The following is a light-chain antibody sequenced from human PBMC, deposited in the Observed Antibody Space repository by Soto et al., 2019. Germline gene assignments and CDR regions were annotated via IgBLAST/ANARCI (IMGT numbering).Light chain of an antibody. J-gene: IGKJ1*01. Sequence: DIQMTQSPSTLSASVGDRVTITCRASQSINIWLAWYQQKPGKAPNLLIYDASSLEGGVPSRFSGSGSGTEFTLTISSLQPDDFATYYCQQYSNYWAFGQGTKVEIK. CDR3: QQYSNYWA. CDR1: QSINIW. CDR2: DAS. V-gene: IGKV1-5*01.